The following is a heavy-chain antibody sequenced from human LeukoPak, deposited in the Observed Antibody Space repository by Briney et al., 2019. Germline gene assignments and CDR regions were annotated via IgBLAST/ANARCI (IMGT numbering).Heavy chain of an antibody. Sequence: PGGTLRLSCAASGFTFSTYGMSWVRQAPGKGLEWVSAISGSGGSKYYADSVKGRFTISRDNSKNKLYLQMNSLRAEDTAVYYCARDSSRAGRMVTGYFDYWGQGTLVTVSS. V-gene: IGHV3-23*01. J-gene: IGHJ4*02. CDR3: ARDSSRAGRMVTGYFDY. D-gene: IGHD5-18*01. CDR2: ISGSGGSK. CDR1: GFTFSTYG.